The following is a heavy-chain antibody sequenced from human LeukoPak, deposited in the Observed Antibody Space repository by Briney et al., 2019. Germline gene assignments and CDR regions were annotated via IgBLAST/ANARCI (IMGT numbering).Heavy chain of an antibody. CDR2: ISAYNDNT. Sequence: ASVKVSCKPSGYTFTSYGISWVRQAPGQGLEWMGWISAYNDNTNYAQKLQGGVTMTTDTSTSTAYMELRSLRSDDTAVYYCARDKKYYYDSSGYYPFDYWGQGTLVTVSS. V-gene: IGHV1-18*01. CDR1: GYTFTSYG. CDR3: ARDKKYYYDSSGYYPFDY. J-gene: IGHJ4*02. D-gene: IGHD3-22*01.